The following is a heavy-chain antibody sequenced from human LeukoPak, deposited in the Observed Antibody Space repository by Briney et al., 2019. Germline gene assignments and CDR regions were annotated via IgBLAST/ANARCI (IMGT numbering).Heavy chain of an antibody. J-gene: IGHJ4*02. CDR3: AREGGQLWSFDY. CDR2: ISSSSTYI. D-gene: IGHD5-18*01. Sequence: TPGGSLRLSCAASGFTFSSYEMNWVRQAPGKGLEWVSSISSSSTYIYYADSVKGRFTISRDNAKNSLYLQMNSLRAEDTAVYYCAREGGQLWSFDYWGQGTLVTVSS. V-gene: IGHV3-21*01. CDR1: GFTFSSYE.